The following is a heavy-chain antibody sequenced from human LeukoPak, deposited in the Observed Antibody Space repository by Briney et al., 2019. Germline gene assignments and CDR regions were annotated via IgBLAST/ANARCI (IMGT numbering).Heavy chain of an antibody. CDR1: GFTFSSYA. Sequence: PGGALRLSCAASGFTFSSYAMHWVRQAPGKGLEGVAVISYDGSNKYYAGSVKGRFTITRDNYKNTLYLQMNSLRAEDTAVYYCARDKGYDSSGYSPNWFDPWGQGTLVTVSS. CDR2: ISYDGSNK. CDR3: ARDKGYDSSGYSPNWFDP. D-gene: IGHD3-22*01. J-gene: IGHJ5*02. V-gene: IGHV3-30-3*01.